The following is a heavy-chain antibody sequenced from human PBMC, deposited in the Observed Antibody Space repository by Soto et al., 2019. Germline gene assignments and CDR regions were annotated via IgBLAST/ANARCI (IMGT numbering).Heavy chain of an antibody. CDR1: GYTFTDYY. D-gene: IGHD3-10*01. CDR2: INPNSGGP. CDR3: ARDRVRSPDGVDSFDV. V-gene: IGHV1-2*02. Sequence: QGQLVQSGAEVKKPGASVKVSCKASGYTFTDYYIFWVRQAPGQGLEWMGYINPNSGGPTYVQKLQDRVTMTRDTPKTTVYMELRNLTSDDTAVYYCARDRVRSPDGVDSFDVWGQGTWVNVS. J-gene: IGHJ3*01.